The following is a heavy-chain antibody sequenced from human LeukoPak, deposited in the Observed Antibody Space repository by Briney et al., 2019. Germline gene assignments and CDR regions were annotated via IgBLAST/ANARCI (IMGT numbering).Heavy chain of an antibody. CDR3: ARVAGLQWLAQDFDY. Sequence: SETLSLTCTVSGGSISSSSYYWGWIRQPPGKGLEWIGSIYYSGSTYYNPSLKSRVTISVDTSKNQFSLKLSSVTAADTAVYYCARVAGLQWLAQDFDYWGQGTLVTVSS. CDR1: GGSISSSSYY. CDR2: IYYSGST. J-gene: IGHJ4*02. D-gene: IGHD6-19*01. V-gene: IGHV4-39*07.